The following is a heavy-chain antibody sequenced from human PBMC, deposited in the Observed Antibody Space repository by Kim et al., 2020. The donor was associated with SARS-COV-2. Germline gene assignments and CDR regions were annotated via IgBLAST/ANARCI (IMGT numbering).Heavy chain of an antibody. V-gene: IGHV4-59*13. CDR1: GGSISSKY. CDR2: IYFRGST. Sequence: SETLSLTCTVSGGSISSKYWTWIRQPPGKGLEWIGYIYFRGSTTYNPSLKSRVIMSVATPKNQLSLKRTSATAADTAVYYCARETELHWFDTWGQGTLV. CDR3: ARETELHWFDT. D-gene: IGHD1-7*01. J-gene: IGHJ5*02.